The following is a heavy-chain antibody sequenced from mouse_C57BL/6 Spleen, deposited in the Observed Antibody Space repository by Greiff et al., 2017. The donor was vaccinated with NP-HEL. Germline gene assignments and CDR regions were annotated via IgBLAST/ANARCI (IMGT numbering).Heavy chain of an antibody. V-gene: IGHV1-15*01. J-gene: IGHJ2*01. CDR3: TRIYYDYSYYFDY. CDR2: IDPETGGT. Sequence: QVQLQQSGAELVRPGASVTLSCKASGYTFTDYEMHWVKQTPVHGLEWIGAIDPETGGTAYNQKFKGKAILTADKSSSTAYMELRSLTSEDSAVYYCTRIYYDYSYYFDYWGQGTTLTVSS. CDR1: GYTFTDYE. D-gene: IGHD2-4*01.